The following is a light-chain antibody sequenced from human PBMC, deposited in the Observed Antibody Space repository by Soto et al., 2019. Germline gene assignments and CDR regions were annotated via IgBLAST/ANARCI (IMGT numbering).Light chain of an antibody. CDR1: QRISTW. CDR2: DAS. CDR3: QQSYTTPSIT. V-gene: IGKV1-39*01. J-gene: IGKJ5*01. Sequence: DIQMTQSPSTLSASVGDGVTITCRASQRISTWLAWYQQKPGKAPKLLISDASSLETGVPSRFSGSGSGTDFTLTITSLQPEDFATYYCQQSYTTPSITFGQGTRLEIK.